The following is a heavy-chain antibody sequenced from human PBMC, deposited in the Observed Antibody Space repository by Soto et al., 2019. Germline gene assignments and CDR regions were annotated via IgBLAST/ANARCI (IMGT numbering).Heavy chain of an antibody. CDR2: IYPGDSDT. J-gene: IGHJ6*02. CDR1: GYSFTSYW. V-gene: IGHV5-51*01. CDR3: ARLLRITMVRGVIPPPYYGMDV. D-gene: IGHD3-10*01. Sequence: GESLKISCKGSGYSFTSYWIGWVRQMPGKGLEWMGIIYPGDSDTRYSPSFQGQVTISADKSISTAYLQWSSLKASDTAMCYCARLLRITMVRGVIPPPYYGMDVWGQGTTVTVSS.